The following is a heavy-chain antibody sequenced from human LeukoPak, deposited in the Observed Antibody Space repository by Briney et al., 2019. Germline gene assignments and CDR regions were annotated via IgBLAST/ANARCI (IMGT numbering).Heavy chain of an antibody. CDR2: IYYSGST. J-gene: IGHJ5*02. CDR3: ARGYGDWFDP. D-gene: IGHD5-18*01. CDR1: GGSFSSSSYY. V-gene: IGHV4-39*01. Sequence: SETLSLTCTVSGGSFSSSSYYWGWLRQPPGKGLEWIGTIYYSGSTYCNPSLRSRLTISVDTSKNQFSLRLSSVTATDTAVYYCARGYGDWFDPWGQGTLVTVSS.